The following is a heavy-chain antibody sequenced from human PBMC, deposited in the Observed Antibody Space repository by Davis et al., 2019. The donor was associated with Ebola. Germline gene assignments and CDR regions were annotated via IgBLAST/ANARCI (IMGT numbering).Heavy chain of an antibody. Sequence: GSLRLSCTVSGGSISSYYWSWIRQPPGKGLEWIGYIYYSGSTNYNPSLKSRVTISVDTSKNHFSLKLSSVTAADTAIYYCARQSSSSWGDYWGQGALVIVSS. V-gene: IGHV4-59*08. CDR2: IYYSGST. CDR3: ARQSSSSWGDY. J-gene: IGHJ4*02. D-gene: IGHD6-6*01. CDR1: GGSISSYY.